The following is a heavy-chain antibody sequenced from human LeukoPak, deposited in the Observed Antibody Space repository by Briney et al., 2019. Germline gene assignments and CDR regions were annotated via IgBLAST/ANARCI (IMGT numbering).Heavy chain of an antibody. V-gene: IGHV3-15*01. J-gene: IGHJ4*02. CDR3: TTDYVDTAMVTSFDY. CDR2: IKSKTDGGTT. CDR1: GFTFSNAW. D-gene: IGHD5-18*01. Sequence: PGGSLRLSCAASGFTFSNAWMSWVRQAPGKGLEWVGRIKSKTDGGTTDYAAPVEGRFTISRDDSKNTLYLQMNSLKTEDTAVYYCTTDYVDTAMVTSFDYWGQGTLVTVSS.